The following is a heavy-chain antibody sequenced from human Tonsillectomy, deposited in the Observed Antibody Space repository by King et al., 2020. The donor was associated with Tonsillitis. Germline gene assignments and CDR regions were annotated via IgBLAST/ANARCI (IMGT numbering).Heavy chain of an antibody. CDR3: ASGLRDYDSSAKGAFDI. D-gene: IGHD3-22*01. J-gene: IGHJ3*02. CDR1: GYTFTGYY. Sequence: QLVQSGAEVKKPGASVKVSCKASGYTFTGYYMHWLRQAPGQGLEWMGWINPNNGGTNYAQKFQGRVTMTRDTSISTAYMELSRLRSDDTAVYYCASGLRDYDSSAKGAFDIWGQGTMVTVAS. V-gene: IGHV1-2*02. CDR2: INPNNGGT.